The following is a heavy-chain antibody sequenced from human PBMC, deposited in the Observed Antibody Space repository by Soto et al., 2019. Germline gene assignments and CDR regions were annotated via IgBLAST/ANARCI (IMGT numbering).Heavy chain of an antibody. V-gene: IGHV3-23*01. CDR1: GFTFGTYA. Sequence: GSLRLSCAASGFTFGTYAMNWVRQAPGKGLEWVSGISNSGVSTYYADSVKGRFTISRDNSKNTLYLQMNILRVEDTALYYCAKEGNTAMVSGGYDFWGQGTLVTVSS. J-gene: IGHJ4*02. D-gene: IGHD5-18*01. CDR2: ISNSGVST. CDR3: AKEGNTAMVSGGYDF.